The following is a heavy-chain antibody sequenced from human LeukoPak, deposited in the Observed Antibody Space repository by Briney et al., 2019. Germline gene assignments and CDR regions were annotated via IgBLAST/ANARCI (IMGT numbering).Heavy chain of an antibody. CDR1: GYTFTGYY. J-gene: IGHJ3*02. CDR3: AREGGSYQQDAFDI. D-gene: IGHD1-26*01. V-gene: IGHV1-2*02. Sequence: ASVKVSCKASGYTFTGYYMHWVRQATGQGLEWTGWINPNSGGTNYAQKFQGRVTMTRDTSISTAYMELSRLRSDDTAVYYCAREGGSYQQDAFDIWAKGQWSPSLQ. CDR2: INPNSGGT.